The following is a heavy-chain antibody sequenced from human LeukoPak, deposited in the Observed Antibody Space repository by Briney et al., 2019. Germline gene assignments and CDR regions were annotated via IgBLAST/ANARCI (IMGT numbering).Heavy chain of an antibody. Sequence: SGGSLRLSCVASGYTFSSSVMSWVRQAPGKGLEWVSTINGGGTRSYYAVSVNGRFIISRDNSMNTLYLQMNGLRAEDTAVYYCARDQGGYSTDFDFWGQGTLVTVSS. CDR1: GYTFSSSV. V-gene: IGHV3-23*01. J-gene: IGHJ4*02. D-gene: IGHD5-12*01. CDR3: ARDQGGYSTDFDF. CDR2: INGGGTRS.